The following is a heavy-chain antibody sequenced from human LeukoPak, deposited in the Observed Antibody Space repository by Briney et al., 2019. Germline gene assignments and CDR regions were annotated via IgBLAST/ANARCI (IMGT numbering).Heavy chain of an antibody. J-gene: IGHJ4*02. CDR1: GFTFSSYA. V-gene: IGHV3-23*01. CDR2: IRGSGGST. CDR3: AKPSYDSSGYYHFFDY. D-gene: IGHD3-22*01. Sequence: GGSLRLAFAASGFTFSSYAMSWVPQAPAKVLEWVSAIRGSGGSTSYAVCEKGRFTISRDNSKHTLYLQMNSLRADHTSVYECAKPSYDSSGYYHFFDYWGQGTLVTVSS.